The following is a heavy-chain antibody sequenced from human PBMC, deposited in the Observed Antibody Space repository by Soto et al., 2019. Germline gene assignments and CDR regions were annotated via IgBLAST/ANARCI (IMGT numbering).Heavy chain of an antibody. Sequence: QVQLVQSGAEVKEPGASVKVSCKASGYTLSDFGISWVRQAPGQGLEWMGWINPYNDDTKYAQKFQDRVTMTTDTSTGTGYMEMRSLRSDDTAVYYCAREYCSGGSCYGVDYWGQGTRVTVSS. V-gene: IGHV1-18*01. J-gene: IGHJ4*02. CDR1: GYTLSDFG. D-gene: IGHD2-15*01. CDR2: INPYNDDT. CDR3: AREYCSGGSCYGVDY.